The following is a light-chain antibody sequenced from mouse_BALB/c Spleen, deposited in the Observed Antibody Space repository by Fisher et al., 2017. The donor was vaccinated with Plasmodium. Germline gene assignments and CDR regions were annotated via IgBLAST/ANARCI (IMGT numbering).Light chain of an antibody. V-gene: IGKV1-135*01. J-gene: IGKJ5*01. CDR1: QSLLDSDGKTY. CDR3: SQSTHLPLT. CDR2: LVS. Sequence: VLTQTPLTLSVTIGQPASISCKSSQSLLDSDGKTYLSWLLQRPGQSPKRLIYLVSYLDSGVPDRFTGSGSGTDFTLKISRVEAEDLGVYFCSQSTHLPLTFGAGTRLELK.